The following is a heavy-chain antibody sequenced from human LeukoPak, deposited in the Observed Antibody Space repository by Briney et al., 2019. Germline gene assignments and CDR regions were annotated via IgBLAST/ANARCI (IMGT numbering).Heavy chain of an antibody. J-gene: IGHJ4*02. CDR2: IKQDGSEK. Sequence: GVSLRLSCAASGFTFSSYWMSWVRQAPGKGLEWVANIKQDGSEKYYVDSVKGRFTISRDNAKNSLYLQMNSLRAEDTAVYYCARSGYSYGLIPYYFDYWGQGTLVTVSS. CDR3: ARSGYSYGLIPYYFDY. D-gene: IGHD5-18*01. V-gene: IGHV3-7*03. CDR1: GFTFSSYW.